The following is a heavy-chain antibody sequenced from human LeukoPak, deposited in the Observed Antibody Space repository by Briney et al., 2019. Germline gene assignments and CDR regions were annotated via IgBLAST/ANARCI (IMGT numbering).Heavy chain of an antibody. CDR1: GYTLSNNG. CDR3: ARVYWNGGRAFDY. J-gene: IGHJ4*02. CDR2: IAADNRKT. D-gene: IGHD1-1*01. V-gene: IGHV1-18*01. Sequence: GASVKVSCKASGYTLSNNGITWVRPAPGQGLEWMGWIAADNRKTYYAQNLQDRVTMTTDSSTNTAYMDLRSLRSDDTAVYYCARVYWNGGRAFDYWGQGTLVTVSS.